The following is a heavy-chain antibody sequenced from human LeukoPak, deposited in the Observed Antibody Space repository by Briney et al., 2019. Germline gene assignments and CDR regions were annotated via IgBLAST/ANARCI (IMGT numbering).Heavy chain of an antibody. CDR1: GGSFSGYY. CDR2: INHSGST. J-gene: IGHJ4*02. CDR3: ARYGMATINGVFDY. Sequence: SETLSLTCAVYGGSFSGYYWSWIRQPPGKGLEWIGEINHSGSTNYNPSLKSRVTISVDTSKNQFSLKLSSVTAADTAVYYCARYGMATINGVFDYWGQGTLVTVSS. D-gene: IGHD5-24*01. V-gene: IGHV4-34*01.